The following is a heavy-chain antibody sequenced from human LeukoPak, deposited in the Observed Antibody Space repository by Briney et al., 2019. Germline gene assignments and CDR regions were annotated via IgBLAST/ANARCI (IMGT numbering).Heavy chain of an antibody. CDR3: ARTANYGDYTDNWFDP. CDR2: INPNSGGT. Sequence: ASVKVSCKASGYTFTGYYMHWVRQAPGQGLEWMGWINPNSGGTNYAQKFQGRVTMTRDTSIGTAYMELSRLRSDDTAVYYCARTANYGDYTDNWFDPWGQGTLVTVSS. V-gene: IGHV1-2*02. J-gene: IGHJ5*02. CDR1: GYTFTGYY. D-gene: IGHD4-17*01.